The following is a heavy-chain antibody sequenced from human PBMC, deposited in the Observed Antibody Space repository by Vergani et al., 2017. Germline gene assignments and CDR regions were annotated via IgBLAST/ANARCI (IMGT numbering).Heavy chain of an antibody. CDR3: ARGYCSGGSCHDACDI. V-gene: IGHV3-48*03. D-gene: IGHD2-15*01. CDR1: GFTFSSYE. CDR2: ISSSGSTI. Sequence: EVQLVESGGGLVQPGGSLRLSCAASGFTFSSYEMNWVRQAPGKGLEWVSYISSSGSTIYYADSVKGRFTISRDNAKNALYLQMNSRRAEDTAVYYCARGYCSGGSCHDACDIWGQGTMGTVSS. J-gene: IGHJ3*02.